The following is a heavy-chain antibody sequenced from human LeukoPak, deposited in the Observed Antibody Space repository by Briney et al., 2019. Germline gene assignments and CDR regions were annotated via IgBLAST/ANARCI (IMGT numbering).Heavy chain of an antibody. CDR1: GGSFSGYY. CDR2: INHSGST. CDR3: VRRERGYYYDSKNWFDP. V-gene: IGHV4-34*01. J-gene: IGHJ5*02. Sequence: SETLSLTCAVYGGSFSGYYWSWIRQPPGKGLEWIGEINHSGSTNYNPSLKSRVTISVDTSKNQFSLKLSSVTAADAAVYYCVRRERGYYYDSKNWFDPWGQGTLVTVSS. D-gene: IGHD3-22*01.